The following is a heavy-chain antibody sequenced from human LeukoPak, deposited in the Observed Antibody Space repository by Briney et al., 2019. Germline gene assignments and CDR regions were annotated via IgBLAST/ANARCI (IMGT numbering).Heavy chain of an antibody. V-gene: IGHV4-59*01. D-gene: IGHD5-12*01. J-gene: IGHJ4*02. CDR2: IYYSGST. CDR3: ATHVDASRGYYFED. Sequence: KPSETLSLTCAVYGGSFSGYYWSWIRQPPGKGLEWIGYIYYSGSTNYNPSLKSRVTISVDTSKNQFSLKLSSVTAADTAVYYCATHVDASRGYYFEDWGQGTLVTVSS. CDR1: GGSFSGYY.